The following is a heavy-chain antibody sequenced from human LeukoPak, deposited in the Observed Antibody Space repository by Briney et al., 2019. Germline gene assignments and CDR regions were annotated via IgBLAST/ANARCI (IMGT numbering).Heavy chain of an antibody. D-gene: IGHD3-10*01. CDR2: ISGYNGVT. V-gene: IGHV1-18*01. CDR1: GYTFTSYG. Sequence: ASVKVSCKASGYTFTSYGVSWVRQAPGQGLEWMGWISGYNGVTNYAQNLQGRVTMTTDTSTSTAYMEVRSLRSDDTAVYYCARGGFTMVRGALDYWGQGTLVTVSS. CDR3: ARGGFTMVRGALDY. J-gene: IGHJ4*02.